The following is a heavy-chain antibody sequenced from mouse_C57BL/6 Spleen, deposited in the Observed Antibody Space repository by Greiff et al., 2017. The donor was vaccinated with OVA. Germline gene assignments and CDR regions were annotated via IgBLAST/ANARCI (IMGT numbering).Heavy chain of an antibody. CDR1: GYTFTSYW. V-gene: IGHV1-50*01. J-gene: IGHJ1*03. Sequence: QVQLQQPGAELVKPGASVKLSCKASGYTFTSYWMQWVKQRPGQGLEWIGEIDPSDSNTNYNQKFKGKATLTVDTSSSTAYMQLSSLTSEDSAVNDCARCTGVADWYFDVWGTGTTVTVSS. D-gene: IGHD1-1*01. CDR2: IDPSDSNT. CDR3: ARCTGVADWYFDV.